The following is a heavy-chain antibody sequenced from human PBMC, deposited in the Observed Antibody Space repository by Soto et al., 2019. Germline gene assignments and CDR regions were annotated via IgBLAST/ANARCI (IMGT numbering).Heavy chain of an antibody. CDR2: INSTSSTI. V-gene: IGHV3-48*02. J-gene: IGHJ6*02. Sequence: GGSLRLSCAASGFTFSSYSMIWVRQGPGRGLEWVSYINSTSSTIHYADSVKGRFTISRDNAKNSLYLQMNSLRDEDTAVYYCAREGRVWIIAKKNYYYYGMDVWGQGTTVTVSS. CDR1: GFTFSSYS. CDR3: AREGRVWIIAKKNYYYYGMDV. D-gene: IGHD3-16*01.